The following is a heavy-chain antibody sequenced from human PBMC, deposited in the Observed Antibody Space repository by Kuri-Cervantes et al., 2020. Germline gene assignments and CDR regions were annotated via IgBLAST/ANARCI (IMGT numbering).Heavy chain of an antibody. Sequence: ASVKVSCKASGYTFTNFYMHWVRQALGQGLEWMGIINPSGGTTSYAQKFQGRVTMSRDTSTSTFYMELSSLRSEDTAVYYCANSRSHTTMTTWGQGTLVTVSS. CDR2: INPSGGTT. J-gene: IGHJ5*02. CDR1: GYTFTNFY. CDR3: ANSRSHTTMTT. V-gene: IGHV1-46*03. D-gene: IGHD5-18*01.